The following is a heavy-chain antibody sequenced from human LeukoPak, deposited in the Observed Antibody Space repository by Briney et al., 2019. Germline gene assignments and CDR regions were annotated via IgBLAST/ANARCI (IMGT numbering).Heavy chain of an antibody. CDR3: AKDEGPKKRGFDY. Sequence: PGGSLRLSCAASGFTFSSYAMSWVRQAPGKGLEWVSAISGSGGSTYYADSVKGRFTISRDNSKDTLYLQMNSLRAEDTAAYYCAKDEGPKKRGFDYWGQGTLVTVSS. J-gene: IGHJ4*02. CDR1: GFTFSSYA. V-gene: IGHV3-23*01. CDR2: ISGSGGST.